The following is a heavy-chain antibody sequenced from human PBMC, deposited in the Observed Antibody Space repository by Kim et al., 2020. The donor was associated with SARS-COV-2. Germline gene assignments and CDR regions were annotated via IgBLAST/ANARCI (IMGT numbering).Heavy chain of an antibody. V-gene: IGHV1-2*06. CDR2: INPNSGGT. D-gene: IGHD2-2*02. CDR3: ARGGRAGYCSSTSCYRSWFDP. Sequence: ASVKVSCKASGYTFTGYYMHWVRQAPGQGLEWMGRINPNSGGTNYAQKFQGRVTMTRDTSISPAYMELSRLRSDDTAVYYCARGGRAGYCSSTSCYRSWFDPWGQGTLVTVSS. J-gene: IGHJ5*02. CDR1: GYTFTGYY.